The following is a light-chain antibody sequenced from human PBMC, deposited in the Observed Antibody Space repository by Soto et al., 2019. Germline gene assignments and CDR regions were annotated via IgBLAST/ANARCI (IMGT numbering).Light chain of an antibody. CDR2: WAS. CDR1: QSVLYSSNNKNY. Sequence: DVVMTQSPDSLGVSLGERATINCKSSQSVLYSSNNKNYLAWYQQKPGQPPKLLIYWASTRDSGVPDRFSGSGSGTEFTLSISSLQSEDFAVYYCKQYKEWPPFTFGQGTRLEIK. V-gene: IGKV4-1*01. CDR3: KQYKEWPPFT. J-gene: IGKJ5*01.